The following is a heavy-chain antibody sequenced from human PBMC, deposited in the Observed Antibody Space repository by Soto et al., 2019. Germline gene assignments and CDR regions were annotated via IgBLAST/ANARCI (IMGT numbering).Heavy chain of an antibody. CDR1: GGSISSGGYY. D-gene: IGHD2-2*01. V-gene: IGHV4-31*03. CDR2: IYYSGST. CDR3: ARDVIKGYCRSTSCSPYGMDV. J-gene: IGHJ6*02. Sequence: QVQLQESGPGLVKPSQTLSLTCTVSGGSISSGGYYWSWIRQHPGKGLEWIGYIYYSGSTYYNPSLHSRVTIAVDTSKNQCPLNLSSLTAADTAVYYCARDVIKGYCRSTSCSPYGMDVWGQGTTVTVSS.